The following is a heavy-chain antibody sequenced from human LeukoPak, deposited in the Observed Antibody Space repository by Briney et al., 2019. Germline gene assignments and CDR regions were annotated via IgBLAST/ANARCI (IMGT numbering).Heavy chain of an antibody. Sequence: SETLSLTCTVSGDSISSNSYYWGWLRQTPGKGLEWIGSIYHRGSTYYNPSLKSRVTISVDTSKNQFSLEMRSVTAADTAVYYCARRGWDILFDFWGQGTLVTVSS. CDR1: GDSISSNSYY. J-gene: IGHJ4*02. D-gene: IGHD1-26*01. CDR2: IYHRGST. V-gene: IGHV4-39*01. CDR3: ARRGWDILFDF.